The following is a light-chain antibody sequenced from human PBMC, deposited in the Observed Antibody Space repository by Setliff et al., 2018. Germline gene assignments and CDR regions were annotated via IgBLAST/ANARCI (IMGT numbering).Light chain of an antibody. V-gene: IGLV6-57*01. CDR2: DNN. Sequence: NFMLTQPHSVSESPGKTVIISCTRNSGSIASSYVQWSHQRPGSSPTLLIYDNNQRPSGAPARFSGSIDRTSNSASLSVSGLKTEDEGDYFCQSYDDTYVVFGGGTKVTVL. CDR3: QSYDDTYVV. CDR1: SGSIASSY. J-gene: IGLJ3*02.